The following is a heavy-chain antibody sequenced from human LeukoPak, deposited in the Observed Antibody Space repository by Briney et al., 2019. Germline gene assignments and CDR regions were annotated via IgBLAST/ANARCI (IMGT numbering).Heavy chain of an antibody. CDR1: GFSLRTSGMC. J-gene: IGHJ5*02. D-gene: IGHD5/OR15-5a*01. CDR2: IDWDNDK. Sequence: SGPTLVNPTQTLTLTCTFSGFSLRTSGMCVSWIRQPPGKALEWLARIDWDNDKYYTTSLKTRLTISKDPSKNQVVLTMTNMDPVDTATYYCVRTRPVSGWFDPWGQGTLVTVSS. V-gene: IGHV2-70*11. CDR3: VRTRPVSGWFDP.